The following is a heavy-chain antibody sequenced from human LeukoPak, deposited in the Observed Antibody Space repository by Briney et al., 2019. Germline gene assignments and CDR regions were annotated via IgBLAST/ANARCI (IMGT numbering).Heavy chain of an antibody. CDR3: ARLAAGDWFDP. V-gene: IGHV4-4*02. CDR1: GDSISSDKW. D-gene: IGHD2-15*01. Sequence: SETLSLTCAVSGDSISSDKWWSWVRHPPGKGLEWIGEIHHSGSTNYNPSLKSRVIISVDMSKNQVSLNLSSVTAADTAVYYCARLAAGDWFDPWGQGTLITVSS. CDR2: IHHSGST. J-gene: IGHJ5*02.